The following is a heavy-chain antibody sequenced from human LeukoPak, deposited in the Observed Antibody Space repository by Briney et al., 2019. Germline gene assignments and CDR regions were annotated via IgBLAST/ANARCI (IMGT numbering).Heavy chain of an antibody. J-gene: IGHJ4*02. CDR3: ARGEYSSTFDY. D-gene: IGHD6-13*01. Sequence: PGGSLRLSCAASGFTVSSNYMSWVRQAPGKGLEWVSVIYSGGSTYYADSVKGRFTISRDNSKNTLFLQMNSLRAEDTAVYYCARGEYSSTFDYWGQGALVTVSS. CDR2: IYSGGST. V-gene: IGHV3-66*01. CDR1: GFTVSSNY.